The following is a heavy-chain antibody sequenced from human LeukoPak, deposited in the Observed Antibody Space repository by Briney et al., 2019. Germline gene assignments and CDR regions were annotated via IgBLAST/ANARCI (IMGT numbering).Heavy chain of an antibody. D-gene: IGHD3-3*01. J-gene: IGHJ4*02. CDR2: INPGGGGT. CDR1: GYSFTNYY. CDR3: ARANYDFWSGYYTDSRPDY. V-gene: IGHV1-46*01. Sequence: GASVKVSCKASGYSFTNYYMHWVRLAPGQGLEWMGIINPGGGGTSYAQKFQGRVTMTEDTSTDTAYMELSSLRSEDTAVYYCARANYDFWSGYYTDSRPDYWGQGTLVTVSS.